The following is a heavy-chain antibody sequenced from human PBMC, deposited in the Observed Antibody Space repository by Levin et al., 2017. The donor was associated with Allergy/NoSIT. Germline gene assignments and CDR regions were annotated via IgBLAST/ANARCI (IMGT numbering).Heavy chain of an antibody. V-gene: IGHV4-31*03. CDR1: GGSISSGGYY. D-gene: IGHD5-18*01. Sequence: LRLSCTVSGGSISSGGYYWSWIRQHPGKGLEWIGYIYYSGSTYYNPSLKSRVTISVDTSKNQFSLKLSSVTAADTAVYYCAREVRGYSYGYPPDYWGQGTLVTVSS. CDR3: AREVRGYSYGYPPDY. CDR2: IYYSGST. J-gene: IGHJ4*02.